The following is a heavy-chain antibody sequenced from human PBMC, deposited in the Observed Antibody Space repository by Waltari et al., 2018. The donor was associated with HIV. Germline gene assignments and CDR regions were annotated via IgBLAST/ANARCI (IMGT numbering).Heavy chain of an antibody. D-gene: IGHD3-10*01. CDR2: SLPILGAP. V-gene: IGHV1-69*08. J-gene: IGHJ5*01. CDR3: ATPAAKGTWFAS. CDR1: GVPPNPST. Sequence: QVRLFNPGEEVGRSGSRVKSSSGAFGVPPNPSTAHWVAQAPGEGLEWVGRLEWMGRSLPILGAPAYSQRLRGRVTLSADTATNTAFLQLSSLRSDDTAVYYCATPAAKGTWFASWGKGSQIIVSS.